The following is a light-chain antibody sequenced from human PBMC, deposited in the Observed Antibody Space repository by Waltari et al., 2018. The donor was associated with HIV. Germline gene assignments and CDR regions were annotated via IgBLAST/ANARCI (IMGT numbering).Light chain of an antibody. CDR2: DNN. V-gene: IGLV1-51*01. CDR3: GTWDSSLSAVV. J-gene: IGLJ2*01. Sequence: QSVLTQPPPVSAAPGQKVTISCLGSSFNIGDNYVSRYQQLPGTAPKLLIYDNNLRPSGIPDRFSGSKSGTSATLDITGLQTGDEANYYCGTWDSSLSAVVFGGGTKLTVL. CDR1: SFNIGDNY.